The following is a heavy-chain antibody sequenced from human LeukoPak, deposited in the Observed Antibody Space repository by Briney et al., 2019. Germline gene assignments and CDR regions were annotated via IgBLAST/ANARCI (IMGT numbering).Heavy chain of an antibody. CDR1: GFTFSSAW. V-gene: IGHV3-15*01. Sequence: GGSLRLSCAASGFTFSSAWMSWVRQAPGKGLEWVGRIKSKTDGGTTVYAAPVKGRFTISRDDSKNSLYLQMNSLNTKETAVNYCTTAEDIVVVVAATGAVDIWGQGTMVTVAS. CDR3: TTAEDIVVVVAATGAVDI. J-gene: IGHJ3*02. CDR2: IKSKTDGGTT. D-gene: IGHD2-15*01.